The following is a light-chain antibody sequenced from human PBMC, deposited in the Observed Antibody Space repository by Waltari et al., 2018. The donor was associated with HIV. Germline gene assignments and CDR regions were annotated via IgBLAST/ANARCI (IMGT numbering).Light chain of an antibody. CDR1: NIGSKS. V-gene: IGLV3-21*04. CDR3: QVWDPLSDHPV. CDR2: YNS. Sequence: SHVLSQPPSVSVAPGKTASVTCGGDNIGSKSVHWYQQRPGQAPLLIIFYNSDRPSGVPGLFSGSNAVGTATLTISGVEAGDEADYYCQVWDPLSDHPVFGTGTKVTVL. J-gene: IGLJ1*01.